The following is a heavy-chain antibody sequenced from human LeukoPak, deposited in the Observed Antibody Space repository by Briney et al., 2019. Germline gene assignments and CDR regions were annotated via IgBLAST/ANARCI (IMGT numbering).Heavy chain of an antibody. V-gene: IGHV3-30*02. CDR2: IRYDGSNK. J-gene: IGHJ6*03. D-gene: IGHD3-10*01. CDR1: GFTFSSYG. CDR3: ARDYSRGVNYMDV. Sequence: GGSLRLSCAASGFTFSSYGMHWVRRAPGKGLEWVAFIRYDGSNKYYADSVKGRFTISRDNSKNTLYLQMNSLRAEDTAMYYCARDYSRGVNYMDVWGRGTTVTVSS.